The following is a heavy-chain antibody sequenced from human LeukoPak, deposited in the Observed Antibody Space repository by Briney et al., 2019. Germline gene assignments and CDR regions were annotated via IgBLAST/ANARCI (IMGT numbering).Heavy chain of an antibody. CDR2: ISYDGSIR. D-gene: IGHD1-1*01. Sequence: PGGSLRLSCAASGFTFSSYAMNWVRQPPGKGLEWLAAISYDGSIRYYADSVKGRFTISRDNSNNTLHLQMNSLRPDDSALYYCAREDNPLWFDPWGQGTLVTVSS. CDR1: GFTFSSYA. CDR3: AREDNPLWFDP. V-gene: IGHV3-30*03. J-gene: IGHJ5*02.